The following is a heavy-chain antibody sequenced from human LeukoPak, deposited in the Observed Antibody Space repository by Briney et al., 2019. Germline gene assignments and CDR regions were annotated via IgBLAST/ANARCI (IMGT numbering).Heavy chain of an antibody. CDR2: IYYSGST. CDR1: GGSISSSNYY. CDR3: ARKKGGSYYTFDY. Sequence: SETLSLTCTVSGGSISSSNYYWGWIRQPPGKGLEWIGSIYYSGSTYYNPSLKSRVTLSVDTSKSQFSLKLSSVTAVDTAVYYCARKKGGSYYTFDYWGQGTLVTVSS. D-gene: IGHD1-26*01. J-gene: IGHJ4*02. V-gene: IGHV4-39*07.